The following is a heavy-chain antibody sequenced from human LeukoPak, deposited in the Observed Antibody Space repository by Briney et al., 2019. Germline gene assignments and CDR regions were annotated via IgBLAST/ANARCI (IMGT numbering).Heavy chain of an antibody. Sequence: PSETLSLTCAVSGGSISSGGYSWSWIRQPPGKGLEWIGYIYHSGSTYYNPSLKSRVTISVDRSKNQFSLKLSSVTAADTAVYYCARAPSSFGYFDYWGQGTLVTVSS. CDR1: GGSISSGGYS. D-gene: IGHD2/OR15-2a*01. J-gene: IGHJ4*02. V-gene: IGHV4-30-2*01. CDR3: ARAPSSFGYFDY. CDR2: IYHSGST.